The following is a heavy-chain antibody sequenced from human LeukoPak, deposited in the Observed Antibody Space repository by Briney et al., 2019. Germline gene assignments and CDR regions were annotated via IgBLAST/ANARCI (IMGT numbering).Heavy chain of an antibody. CDR1: GFTFDDYT. CDR3: AKDRGSSWSPEYFQH. Sequence: GGSLRLSCAASGFTFDDYTMHWVRQAPGKGLEWVSGISWNSGSIGYADSVKGRFTISRDNAKNSLYLQMNSLRAEDTAVYYCAKDRGSSWSPEYFQHWGQGTLVTVSS. J-gene: IGHJ1*01. D-gene: IGHD6-13*01. V-gene: IGHV3-9*01. CDR2: ISWNSGSI.